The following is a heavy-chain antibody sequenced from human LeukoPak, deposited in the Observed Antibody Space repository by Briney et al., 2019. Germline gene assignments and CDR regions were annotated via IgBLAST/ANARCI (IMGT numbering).Heavy chain of an antibody. CDR2: IYYSGST. CDR1: GGSISSYSYY. D-gene: IGHD2-2*01. J-gene: IGHJ5*02. V-gene: IGHV4-39*01. CDR3: ARVSCTSTSCPGWIDP. Sequence: SETLSLTCTVSGGSISSYSYYWGWIRQPPGKGLEWIGSIYYSGSTYYNPSLKSRVTISVDTSKNQFSLKLTSVTAADTAVYYCARVSCTSTSCPGWIDPWGQGTLVTVSS.